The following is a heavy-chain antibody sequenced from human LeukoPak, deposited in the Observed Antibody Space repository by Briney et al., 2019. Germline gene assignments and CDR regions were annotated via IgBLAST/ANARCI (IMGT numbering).Heavy chain of an antibody. CDR1: GFTFSSYW. CDR2: IKRDGSEK. V-gene: IGHV3-7*01. Sequence: GGSLRLSCAASGFTFSSYWMSWVRQAPGKGLEWVANIKRDGSEKYYVDSVKGRFTISRDNAKNSLYLQMNSLRAEDTAVYYCARDGTAAGLYFDLWGQGTLVTVSS. J-gene: IGHJ4*01. D-gene: IGHD6-13*01. CDR3: ARDGTAAGLYFDL.